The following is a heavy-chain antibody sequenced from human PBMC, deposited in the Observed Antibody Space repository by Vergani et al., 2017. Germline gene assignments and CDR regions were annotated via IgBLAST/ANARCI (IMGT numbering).Heavy chain of an antibody. CDR2: IKQDGSEK. J-gene: IGHJ4*02. CDR3: ARDGRLYSSGWYYNGGFDY. Sequence: EVQLVESGGGLVQPGGSLRLSCAASGFTFSSYWMSWVRQAPGKGLEWVANIKQDGSEKYYVDSVKGRFTISRDNAKNSLYLQMNSLRAEDTAVYYCARDGRLYSSGWYYNGGFDYWGQGTLVTVSS. CDR1: GFTFSSYW. V-gene: IGHV3-7*03. D-gene: IGHD6-19*01.